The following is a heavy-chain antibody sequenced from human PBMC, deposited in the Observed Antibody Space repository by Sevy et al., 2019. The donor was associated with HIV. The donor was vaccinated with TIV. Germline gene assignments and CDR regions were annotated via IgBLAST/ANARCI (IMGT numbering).Heavy chain of an antibody. Sequence: SETLSLTCSVSGGSINFYYWSWIRQSPGKGLEWIAHFSYSETTRYNPSLKSRLSISLDTSKNQLSLNLRSVTAADTAVYYCARTVGDTDRDYFHYYMDVWGKGTTVTVSS. J-gene: IGHJ6*03. CDR2: FSYSETT. D-gene: IGHD2-8*02. CDR1: GGSINFYY. CDR3: ARTVGDTDRDYFHYYMDV. V-gene: IGHV4-59*01.